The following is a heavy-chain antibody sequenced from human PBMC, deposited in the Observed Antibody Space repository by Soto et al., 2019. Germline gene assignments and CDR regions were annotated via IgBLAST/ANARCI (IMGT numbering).Heavy chain of an antibody. CDR1: VYTFTIYG. Sequence: ASVKVSCKSSVYTFTIYGIICVRQAPGKGLEWMGWISAYNGNTNYAQKLQGRVTMTTDTSTSTAYMELRSLRSDDTAVYYCARDLIYDSSGPVDFDIWGQGTMVTVS. CDR2: ISAYNGNT. V-gene: IGHV1-18*01. J-gene: IGHJ3*02. CDR3: ARDLIYDSSGPVDFDI. D-gene: IGHD3-22*01.